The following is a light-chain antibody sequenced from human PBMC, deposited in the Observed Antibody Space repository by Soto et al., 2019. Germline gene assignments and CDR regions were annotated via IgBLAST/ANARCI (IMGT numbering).Light chain of an antibody. J-gene: IGLJ1*01. CDR3: AAWDDSLGGFYV. V-gene: IGLV1-47*02. CDR2: SNN. Sequence: QSVLTQPPSASGTPGQGVTISCSGSSSNIGSNYVYWYQQLPGTAPKLLIYSNNQRPSGVPDRFSGSKSGTSASLATSGLRSEDEADYYCAAWDDSLGGFYVFGTGTKVTVL. CDR1: SSNIGSNY.